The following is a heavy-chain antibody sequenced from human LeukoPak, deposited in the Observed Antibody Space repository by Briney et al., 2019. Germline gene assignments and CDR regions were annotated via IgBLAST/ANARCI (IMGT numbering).Heavy chain of an antibody. CDR1: GGSISSGGYS. J-gene: IGHJ2*01. Sequence: SETLSLTCAVSGGSISSGGYSWSWIRQPPGKGLEWIGYISHSGSTYYNPSLKSRVTISVDRSKNQFSLKLTTVTAADTAVYYCARYSSTWPYWYFDLWGRGTLVTVSS. CDR2: ISHSGST. CDR3: ARYSSTWPYWYFDL. V-gene: IGHV4-30-2*01. D-gene: IGHD6-13*01.